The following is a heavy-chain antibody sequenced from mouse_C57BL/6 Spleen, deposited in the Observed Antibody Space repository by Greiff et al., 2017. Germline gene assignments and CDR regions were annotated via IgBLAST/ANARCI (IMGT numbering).Heavy chain of an antibody. CDR2: IYPGDGDT. D-gene: IGHD1-1*01. Sequence: QVQLQQSGPELVKPGASVKISCKASGYAFSSSWMNWVKQRPGKGLEWIGRIYPGDGDTNYNGKFKGKATLTADKSSSTAYMQLSSLTSEDSAVYFGARGATGGDYWGQGTTLTVSS. J-gene: IGHJ2*01. V-gene: IGHV1-82*01. CDR1: GYAFSSSW. CDR3: ARGATGGDY.